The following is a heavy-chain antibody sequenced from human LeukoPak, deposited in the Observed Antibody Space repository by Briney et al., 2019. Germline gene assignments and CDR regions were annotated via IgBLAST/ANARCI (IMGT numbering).Heavy chain of an antibody. V-gene: IGHV4-39*01. CDR2: IYYSGST. CDR1: GGSISSSSYY. Sequence: SETLSLTCTVSGGSISSSSYYWGWIRQPPGKGLEWIGSIYYSGSTYYNPSLKSRVTISVDTSKNQFSLKLSSVTAADTAVYYCARSGQLRFVDAFDIWGQGTMVTVSS. J-gene: IGHJ3*02. D-gene: IGHD3-3*01. CDR3: ARSGQLRFVDAFDI.